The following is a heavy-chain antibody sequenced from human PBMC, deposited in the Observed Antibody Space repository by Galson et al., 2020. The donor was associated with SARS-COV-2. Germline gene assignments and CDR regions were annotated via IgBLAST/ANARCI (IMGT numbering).Heavy chain of an antibody. CDR1: GYNLTELS. CDR2: FDPEDGET. J-gene: IGHJ5*02. D-gene: IGHD2-2*01. CDR3: ATGPIVVVPAAGGGWFDP. V-gene: IGHV1-24*01. Sequence: ASVKVSCKVSGYNLTELSMHWVRQAPGKGLEWMGGFDPEDGETIYAQKFQGRVTMTEDTSTDTAYMELSSLRSEDTAVYYCATGPIVVVPAAGGGWFDPWGQGTLVTVSS.